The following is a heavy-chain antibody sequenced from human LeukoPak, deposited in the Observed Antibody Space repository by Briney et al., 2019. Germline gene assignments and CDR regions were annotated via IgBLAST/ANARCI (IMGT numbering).Heavy chain of an antibody. V-gene: IGHV3-30*02. J-gene: IGHJ4*02. CDR1: GFTFNNYG. D-gene: IGHD3-10*01. Sequence: GGSLRLSCAASGFTFNNYGMHWVRQTPGKGLEWVALIQPAGNDKYYADSVKGRFTVSRDNSRNTLYLQLSSLRTEDTAVYYCAKRHGETEFDYWGQGTLVTVSS. CDR3: AKRHGETEFDY. CDR2: IQPAGNDK.